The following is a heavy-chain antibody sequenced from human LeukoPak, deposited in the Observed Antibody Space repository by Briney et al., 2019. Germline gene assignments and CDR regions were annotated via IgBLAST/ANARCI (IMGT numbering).Heavy chain of an antibody. CDR2: ISKSSDAT. CDR1: GFTFINYA. V-gene: IGHV3-23*01. J-gene: IGHJ4*02. CDR3: AKDLENYGDYVDSFDY. Sequence: GGSLRLSCAASGFTFINYAMSWVRLAPGKGLEWVSLISKSSDATYYAPSVKGRFTISRDNAKNSLYLQMNSLRAEDTAVYYCAKDLENYGDYVDSFDYWGQGTLVTVSS. D-gene: IGHD4-17*01.